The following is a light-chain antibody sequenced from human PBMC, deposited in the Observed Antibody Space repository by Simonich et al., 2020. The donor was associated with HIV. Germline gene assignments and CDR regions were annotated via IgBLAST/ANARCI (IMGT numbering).Light chain of an antibody. CDR2: WAS. J-gene: IGKJ1*01. V-gene: IGKV4-1*01. CDR1: RSVLYSSNNKNY. CDR3: QQYYSTPPT. Sequence: DIVMTQSPDSLAVSLGERATFNCKSSRSVLYSSNNKNYLAWYHQKPGQPPKLLIYWASTRESGVPDRFSASGSGTDFTLTISSLQAEDVAIYYCQQYYSTPPTFGQGTKVEIK.